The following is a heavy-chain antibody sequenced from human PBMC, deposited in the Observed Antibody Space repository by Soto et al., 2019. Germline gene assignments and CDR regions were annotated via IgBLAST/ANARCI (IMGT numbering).Heavy chain of an antibody. CDR3: ARVSHTSGWYGLDY. V-gene: IGHV4-59*01. CDR1: GGSIRSYY. CDR2: IYYSGST. Sequence: QVQLQESGPGLVKPSETLSLTCTVSGGSIRSYYWSWIRQPPGKGLEWIGYIYYSGSTNYNPSLKSRVTISVDTPKNHFSLKLSSVTAADTAVYYCARVSHTSGWYGLDYWGQGTLVTVSS. D-gene: IGHD6-19*01. J-gene: IGHJ4*02.